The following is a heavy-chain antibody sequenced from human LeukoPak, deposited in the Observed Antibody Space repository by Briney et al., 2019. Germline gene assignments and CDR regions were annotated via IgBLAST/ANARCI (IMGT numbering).Heavy chain of an antibody. J-gene: IGHJ4*02. D-gene: IGHD3-22*01. CDR1: GFTFSSYA. CDR3: AKAPTMSTVSY. Sequence: LRLSCAPSGFTFSSYAISWVRQSPGQGLECISAMSGSGCSTYYADSVKGRFTISRDNSKNTLYLQMNSLRAEDTAVYYCAKAPTMSTVSYWGQGTLVSVSS. V-gene: IGHV3-23*01. CDR2: MSGSGCST.